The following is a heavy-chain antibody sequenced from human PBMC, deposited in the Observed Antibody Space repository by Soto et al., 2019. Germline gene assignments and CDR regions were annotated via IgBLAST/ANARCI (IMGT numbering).Heavy chain of an antibody. J-gene: IGHJ4*02. Sequence: QVQLQESGPGLVKSWETLSLTCTVSGASISPYYWSWIRQSPGNRLEWIGDSLYSGSTDYNPSLRSRVTISVDTYGNQFSLRLTSVTAADTAVYYCARHPSASGDYFDYWGQGTLVTVSS. CDR2: SLYSGST. CDR3: ARHPSASGDYFDY. V-gene: IGHV4-59*08. CDR1: GASISPYY. D-gene: IGHD2-2*01.